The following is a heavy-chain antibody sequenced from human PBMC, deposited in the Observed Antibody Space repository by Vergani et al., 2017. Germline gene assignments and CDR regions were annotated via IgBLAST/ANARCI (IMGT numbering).Heavy chain of an antibody. CDR3: ARIEPDYGDYFDAFDI. CDR1: GYTFTGYY. CDR2: INPNSGGT. V-gene: IGHV1-2*02. Sequence: QVQLVQSGAEVKKPGASVKVSCKASGYTFTGYYMHWVRQAPGQGLEWMGWINPNSGGTNYAQKFQGRVTMTRDTSISTAYMELSRLRSDDTAVYYCARIEPDYGDYFDAFDIWGQGTMVTVSS. J-gene: IGHJ3*02. D-gene: IGHD4-17*01.